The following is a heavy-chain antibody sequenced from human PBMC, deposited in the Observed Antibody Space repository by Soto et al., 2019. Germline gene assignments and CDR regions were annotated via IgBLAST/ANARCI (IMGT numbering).Heavy chain of an antibody. D-gene: IGHD6-19*01. CDR1: GFTFSSYE. J-gene: IGHJ6*02. Sequence: EVQLVESGGGLVQPGGSLRLSCAASGFTFSSYEMNWVRQAPGKGLEWVSYISSSGSTIYYADSVKGRFTISRDNAKNSLYLQMNSLRAEDTAVYYCARAVDSSGCYYYYGMDVWGQGTTVTVSS. CDR2: ISSSGSTI. CDR3: ARAVDSSGCYYYYGMDV. V-gene: IGHV3-48*03.